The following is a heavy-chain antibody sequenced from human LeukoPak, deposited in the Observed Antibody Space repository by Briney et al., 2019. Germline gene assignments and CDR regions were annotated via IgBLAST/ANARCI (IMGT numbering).Heavy chain of an antibody. V-gene: IGHV3-7*01. J-gene: IGHJ4*02. Sequence: QTGGSLRLSCAASGFTFSSYWMSWVRQAPGKWLEWVANIKQDGSEKYYVDSVKGRFTISRDNAKNSLYLQMNSLRAEDTAVYYCARRRYSGSSQHFDYWGQGTLVTVSS. CDR3: ARRRYSGSSQHFDY. CDR1: GFTFSSYW. CDR2: IKQDGSEK. D-gene: IGHD1-26*01.